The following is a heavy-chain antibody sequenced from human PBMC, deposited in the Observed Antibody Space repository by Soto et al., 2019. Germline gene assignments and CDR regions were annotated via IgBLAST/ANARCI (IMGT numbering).Heavy chain of an antibody. J-gene: IGHJ4*02. CDR3: ARLIGVVTASYYFDY. CDR1: GYSFTSYW. V-gene: IGHV5-51*01. Sequence: PGESLKISCNGSGYSFTSYWIAWVRQMPGKGLEWMGIISPADSDTKYSPSFQGQVTISADKSISIASLQWSSLKASDTAMYYCARLIGVVTASYYFDYWGQGTLVTVSS. CDR2: ISPADSDT. D-gene: IGHD2-21*02.